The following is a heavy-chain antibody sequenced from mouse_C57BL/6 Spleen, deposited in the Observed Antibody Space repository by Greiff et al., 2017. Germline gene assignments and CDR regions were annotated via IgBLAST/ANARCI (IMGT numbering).Heavy chain of an antibody. CDR1: GFTFSSYG. CDR3: ASLYYYGSSSVDY. Sequence: EVMLVESGGDLVKPGGSLKLSCAASGFTFSSYGMSWVRQTPDKGLEWVATISSGGSYTYYPDSVKGRFTISRDNAKNTLYLQMSSLKSEDTAMYYCASLYYYGSSSVDYWGQGTTLTVSS. CDR2: ISSGGSYT. V-gene: IGHV5-6*01. D-gene: IGHD1-1*01. J-gene: IGHJ2*01.